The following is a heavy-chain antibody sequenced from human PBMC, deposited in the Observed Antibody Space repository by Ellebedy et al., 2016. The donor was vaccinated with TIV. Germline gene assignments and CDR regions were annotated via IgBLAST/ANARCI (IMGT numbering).Heavy chain of an antibody. V-gene: IGHV4-59*01. CDR2: IYYSGST. Sequence: SETLSLXXTVSGGSISSYYWSWIRQPPGKGLEWIEYIYYSGSTNYNPSLKSRVTLSVDTSKNQFSLKLSSVTAADTAVYYCARTQNYDFWSGYPSYYYYGMDGWGQGTTVTVSS. J-gene: IGHJ6*02. CDR1: GGSISSYY. CDR3: ARTQNYDFWSGYPSYYYYGMDG. D-gene: IGHD3-3*01.